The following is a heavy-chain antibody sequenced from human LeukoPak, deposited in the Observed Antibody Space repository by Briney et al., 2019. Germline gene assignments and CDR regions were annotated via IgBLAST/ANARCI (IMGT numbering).Heavy chain of an antibody. CDR3: AKLPAYYYESSGYYFFDY. D-gene: IGHD3-22*01. CDR1: GFTFSSYA. V-gene: IGHV3-23*01. J-gene: IGHJ4*02. CDR2: ISVGGVNT. Sequence: PGGSLRLSCAASGFTFSSYAMSWVRQAPGKGREWVSPISVGGVNTYYADSVRGRFTISRDNSTNTLYLQMNSLRAEDTAIYYCAKLPAYYYESSGYYFFDYWGQGTLVTVSS.